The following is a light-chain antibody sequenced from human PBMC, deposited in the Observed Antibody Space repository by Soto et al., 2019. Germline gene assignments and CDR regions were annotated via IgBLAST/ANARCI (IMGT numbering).Light chain of an antibody. Sequence: QSVLTQPPSVSAAPGQKVTISCSGSSSNIGNNYVSSYQQLPGTAPKLLIYDNNKRPSGIPDRFSGSKSGTSATLGITGLQTWDEADYYCGTWDSSLSAGVFGGGTKLTVL. CDR1: SSNIGNNY. V-gene: IGLV1-51*01. CDR3: GTWDSSLSAGV. CDR2: DNN. J-gene: IGLJ3*02.